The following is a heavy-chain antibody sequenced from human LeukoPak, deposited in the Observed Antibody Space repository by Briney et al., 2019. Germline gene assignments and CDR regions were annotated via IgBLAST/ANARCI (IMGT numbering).Heavy chain of an antibody. CDR1: GFTFSSYE. J-gene: IGHJ2*01. D-gene: IGHD6-6*01. V-gene: IGHV3-48*03. Sequence: GGSLRLSCVASGFTFSSYEMNWVRQAPGEGLEWVSYIHNGGRSTYYADSVKGRFTISRDNGKHSLHLQMNSLRVEDTAVYYCAIWTRVTSSSLWYFDLWGRGTLVTVSS. CDR3: AIWTRVTSSSLWYFDL. CDR2: IHNGGRST.